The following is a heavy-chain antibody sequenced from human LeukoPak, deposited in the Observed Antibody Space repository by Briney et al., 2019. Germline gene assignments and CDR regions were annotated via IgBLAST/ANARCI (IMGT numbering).Heavy chain of an antibody. CDR2: IIPIFGTA. CDR1: GGTFSSYA. V-gene: IGHV1-69*05. Sequence: SVKVSCKASGGTFSSYAISWVRQAPGQGLEWMGGIIPIFGTANYAQKFQGRVTITTDESTSTAYMELSSQRSEDTAVYYCASTRRTAMPSYYFDYWGQGTLVTVSS. J-gene: IGHJ4*02. D-gene: IGHD5-18*01. CDR3: ASTRRTAMPSYYFDY.